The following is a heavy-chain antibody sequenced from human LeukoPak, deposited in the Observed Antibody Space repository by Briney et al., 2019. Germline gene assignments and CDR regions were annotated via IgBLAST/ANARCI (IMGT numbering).Heavy chain of an antibody. D-gene: IGHD3-22*01. Sequence: GESLKISCKGSGYRFNTYWIGWVRQMPGKGLEWMGIMYSGDSDARYSPSFQGQVTISADKSINTAYLQWSSLKASDTAMYYCARLLYYFDSSGYYYAPKAFDIWGQGTMVTVSS. CDR3: ARLLYYFDSSGYYYAPKAFDI. V-gene: IGHV5-51*01. CDR1: GYRFNTYW. CDR2: MYSGDSDA. J-gene: IGHJ3*02.